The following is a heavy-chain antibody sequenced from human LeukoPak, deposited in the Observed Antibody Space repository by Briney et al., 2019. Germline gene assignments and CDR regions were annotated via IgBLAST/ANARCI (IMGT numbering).Heavy chain of an antibody. CDR3: VRHPAGGLVRFDS. D-gene: IGHD6-19*01. Sequence: PSETLSLTCAVYGASFSGNYWSWVRQSPGKGLEWIGEMNQSGSTNYNPSLTSRVTISLDTSKNQFSLRLTSVTATDTAVYYCVRHPAGGLVRFDSWGQGTLVTVSS. J-gene: IGHJ4*02. CDR1: GASFSGNY. V-gene: IGHV4-34*01. CDR2: MNQSGST.